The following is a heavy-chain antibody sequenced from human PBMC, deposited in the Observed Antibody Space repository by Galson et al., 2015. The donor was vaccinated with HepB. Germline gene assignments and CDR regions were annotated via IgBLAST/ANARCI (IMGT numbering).Heavy chain of an antibody. Sequence: SVKVSCKASGGTFSSYTISWVRQAPGQGLEWMGRIIPILGIANYAQKFQGRVTITADKSTSTAYMELSSLRSEDTAVYYCARGEDYRLVPDYWGQGTLVTVSS. CDR3: ARGEDYRLVPDY. CDR1: GGTFSSYT. D-gene: IGHD3-9*01. J-gene: IGHJ4*02. CDR2: IIPILGIA. V-gene: IGHV1-69*02.